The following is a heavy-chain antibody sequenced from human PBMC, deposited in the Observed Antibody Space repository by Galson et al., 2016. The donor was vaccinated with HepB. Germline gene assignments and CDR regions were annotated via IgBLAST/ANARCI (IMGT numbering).Heavy chain of an antibody. Sequence: SVKVSCKVSGYNFSELSIHWVRQTPGKGLQWMGGFDPEDGETFYTQRFQGRLTMTEVASIDTAYMELSSLRSEDTAIYYCATDFVGPNALDIWGQGTVVTVSS. J-gene: IGHJ3*02. CDR3: ATDFVGPNALDI. CDR1: GYNFSELS. CDR2: FDPEDGET. V-gene: IGHV1-24*01. D-gene: IGHD4/OR15-4a*01.